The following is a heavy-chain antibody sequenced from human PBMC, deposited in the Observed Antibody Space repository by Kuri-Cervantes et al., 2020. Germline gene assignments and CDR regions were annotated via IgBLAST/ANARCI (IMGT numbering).Heavy chain of an antibody. CDR1: GGSISSGDYY. Sequence: LRLSCTVSGGSISSGDYYWSWIRQPPGKGLEWIGYIYYSGSTYYNPSLKSRVTISVDTSKNQFSLKLSSVTAADTAVYYCARVRSQWFSYWYFDLWGRGTLVTVSS. CDR3: ARVRSQWFSYWYFDL. J-gene: IGHJ2*01. V-gene: IGHV4-30-4*01. D-gene: IGHD3-22*01. CDR2: IYYSGST.